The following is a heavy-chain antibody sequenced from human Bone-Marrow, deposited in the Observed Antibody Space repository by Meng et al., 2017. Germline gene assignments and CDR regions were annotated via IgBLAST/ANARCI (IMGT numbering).Heavy chain of an antibody. Sequence: GESLKISCAASGFTSSDYYMSWIRQAPGKGLEWVSYISSSGSTIYYADSVKGRFTISRDNAKNSLYLQMNSLRAEDTAVYYCAKDIAYGGYMRGMDVWGQGTTVTVSS. J-gene: IGHJ6*02. D-gene: IGHD5-24*01. V-gene: IGHV3-11*01. CDR2: ISSSGSTI. CDR3: AKDIAYGGYMRGMDV. CDR1: GFTSSDYY.